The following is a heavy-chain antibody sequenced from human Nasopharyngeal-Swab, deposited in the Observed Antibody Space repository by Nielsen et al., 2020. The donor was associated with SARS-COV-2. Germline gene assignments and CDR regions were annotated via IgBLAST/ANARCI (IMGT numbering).Heavy chain of an antibody. V-gene: IGHV3-43*02. D-gene: IGHD4-23*01. CDR3: AKVLTPVVTPDEDI. CDR2: ISGDGGST. J-gene: IGHJ3*02. CDR1: GFTFDGYA. Sequence: GESLKISCAASGFTFDGYAMHWVRQAPGKGLEWVSLISGDGGSTYYADSVKGRFTISRDNSKNSLYLQMDSLRTEDTALYYCAKVLTPVVTPDEDIWGQGTMVTVSS.